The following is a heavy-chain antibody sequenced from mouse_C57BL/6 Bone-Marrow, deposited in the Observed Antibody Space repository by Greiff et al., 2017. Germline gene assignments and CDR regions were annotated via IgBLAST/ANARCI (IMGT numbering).Heavy chain of an antibody. Sequence: VQLQQSGAELVRPGSSVKMSCKTSGYTFTSYGINWVKQRPGQGLEWIGVIDPSASYTNYNQKFKGKATLTVDTSSSTAYMQLSSLTSEDSAVYYCASTGFAYGGQGTLVTVSA. V-gene: IGHV1-59*01. CDR3: ASTGFAY. D-gene: IGHD4-1*02. CDR2: IDPSASYT. CDR1: GYTFTSYG. J-gene: IGHJ3*01.